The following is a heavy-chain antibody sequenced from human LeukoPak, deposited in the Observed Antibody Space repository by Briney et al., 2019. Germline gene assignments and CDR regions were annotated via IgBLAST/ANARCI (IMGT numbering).Heavy chain of an antibody. J-gene: IGHJ3*02. CDR1: GFTVSSNY. Sequence: GGSLRLSCAASGFTVSSNYMSWVRQAPGKGLEWVSVIYSGGSTYYADSVKGRFTISRDNSKNTLYLQTNSLRAEDTAVYYCARIPSDYGRAFDIWGQGTMVTVSS. V-gene: IGHV3-53*01. CDR3: ARIPSDYGRAFDI. D-gene: IGHD4-17*01. CDR2: IYSGGST.